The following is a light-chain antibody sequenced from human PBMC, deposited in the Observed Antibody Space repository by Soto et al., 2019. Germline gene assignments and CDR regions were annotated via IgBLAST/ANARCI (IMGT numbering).Light chain of an antibody. Sequence: QSVLTQPVSVSGSPGQSITISCTGTSKDVGIYNLVSWYQQHPGKAPKLVIYKVFRRPSGVSDRFSGSKSGNTASLTISGLQAEDEADYYCCSYAGSNTYVFRTGTKVTVL. J-gene: IGLJ1*01. CDR3: CSYAGSNTYV. CDR1: SKDVGIYNL. CDR2: KVF. V-gene: IGLV2-23*02.